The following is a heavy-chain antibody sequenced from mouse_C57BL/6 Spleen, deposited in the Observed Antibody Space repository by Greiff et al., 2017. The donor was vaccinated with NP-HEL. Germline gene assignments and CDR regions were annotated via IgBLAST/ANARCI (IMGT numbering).Heavy chain of an antibody. CDR1: GFTFSDYY. Sequence: EVQLVESEGGLVQPGSSMKLSCTASGFTFSDYYMAWVRQVPEKGLEWVANINYDGSSTYYLDSLKSRFIISRDNAKNILYLQLSSLKSEDTATYYCARAYYSNLYYAMWYWGQGTSVTVSS. CDR2: INYDGSST. CDR3: ARAYYSNLYYAMWY. J-gene: IGHJ4*01. V-gene: IGHV5-16*01. D-gene: IGHD2-5*01.